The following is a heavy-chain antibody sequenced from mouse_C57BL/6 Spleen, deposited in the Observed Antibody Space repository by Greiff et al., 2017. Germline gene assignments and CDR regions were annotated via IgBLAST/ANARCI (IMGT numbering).Heavy chain of an antibody. CDR2: ISSGSSTI. CDR1: GFTFSDYG. J-gene: IGHJ1*03. Sequence: EVQLVESGGGLVKPGGSLKLSCAASGFTFSDYGMHWVRQAPEKGLEWVAYISSGSSTIYYADTVKGRFTISRDNAKNTLFLQMTSLRSEDTAMYYCARRLPYYKGYFDVWGTGTTVTVSS. CDR3: ARRLPYYKGYFDV. D-gene: IGHD2-12*01. V-gene: IGHV5-17*01.